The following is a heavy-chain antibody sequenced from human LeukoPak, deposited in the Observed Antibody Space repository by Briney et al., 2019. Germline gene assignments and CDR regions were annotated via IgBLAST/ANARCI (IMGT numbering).Heavy chain of an antibody. V-gene: IGHV3-23*01. D-gene: IGHD3-22*01. Sequence: GGSLRLSCVASGFTFSSYAMSWVRQAPGKGLEWVSAISGSGGSTYYADSVKGRFTISRDNSKNTLYLQMNSLRAEDTAVYYCAKRETSVDSTITMIVVDDAFDIWGQGTMVTVSS. CDR2: ISGSGGST. J-gene: IGHJ3*02. CDR3: AKRETSVDSTITMIVVDDAFDI. CDR1: GFTFSSYA.